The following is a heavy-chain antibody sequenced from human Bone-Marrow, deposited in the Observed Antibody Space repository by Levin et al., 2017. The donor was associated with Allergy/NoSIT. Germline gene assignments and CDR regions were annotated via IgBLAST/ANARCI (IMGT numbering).Heavy chain of an antibody. Sequence: LSLTCAASGFTFSDHYMDWVRQAPGKGLEWVGRVRKKANGYTSEYGASVKGRCSVSRDDSKNSLYLQMNSLKAEDTAVYYCVRVLLYGSGSSIDYWGQGTLVTVSS. CDR3: VRVLLYGSGSSIDY. CDR1: GFTFSDHY. V-gene: IGHV3-72*01. CDR2: VRKKANGYTS. D-gene: IGHD3-10*01. J-gene: IGHJ4*02.